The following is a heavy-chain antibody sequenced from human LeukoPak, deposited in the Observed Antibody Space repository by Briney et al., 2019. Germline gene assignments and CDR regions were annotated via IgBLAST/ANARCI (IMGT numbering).Heavy chain of an antibody. CDR2: IIPILGIA. CDR3: ARKALERYSGYDGSEDY. J-gene: IGHJ4*02. D-gene: IGHD5-12*01. Sequence: SVKVSCKASGYNFTRHTISWVRQAPGQGLEWMGRIIPILGIANYAQKFQGRVTITADKSTSTAYMELSSLRSEDTAVYYCARKALERYSGYDGSEDYWGQGTLVTVSS. CDR1: GYNFTRHT. V-gene: IGHV1-69*02.